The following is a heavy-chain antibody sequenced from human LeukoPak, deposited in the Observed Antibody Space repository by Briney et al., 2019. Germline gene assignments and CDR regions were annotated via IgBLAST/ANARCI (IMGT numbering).Heavy chain of an antibody. D-gene: IGHD4-23*01. CDR1: GGSFSGYY. J-gene: IGHJ4*02. V-gene: IGHV4-34*01. CDR2: INHSGST. CDR3: ARDTVVSLDY. Sequence: SETLSLTCAVYGGSFSGYYWSWIRQPPGKGLEWIGEINHSGSTNYSPSLKSRVTISVDTSKNQFSLKLSSVTAADTAVYYCARDTVVSLDYWGQGTLVTVSS.